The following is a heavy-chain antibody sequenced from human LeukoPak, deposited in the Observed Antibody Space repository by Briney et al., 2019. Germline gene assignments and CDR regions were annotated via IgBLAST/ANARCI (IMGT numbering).Heavy chain of an antibody. CDR1: GGTFSSYA. CDR2: ISTYNSHT. CDR3: ARTPITMIVVGQNGFDV. J-gene: IGHJ3*01. V-gene: IGHV1-18*01. D-gene: IGHD3-22*01. Sequence: ASVKVSCKASGGTFSSYATTWVRQAPGQGLEWMGWISTYNSHTKNLQKLQDRLTMTTDTSTTTAYMELRSLRSDDTAVYYCARTPITMIVVGQNGFDVWGQGTMVTVSS.